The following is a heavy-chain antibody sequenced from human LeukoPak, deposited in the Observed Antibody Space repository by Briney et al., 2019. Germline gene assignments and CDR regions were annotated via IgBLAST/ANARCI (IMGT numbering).Heavy chain of an antibody. D-gene: IGHD3-22*01. V-gene: IGHV3-23*01. CDR1: GFTFSSYA. Sequence: GGSLRLSCAASGFTFSSYAMSWVRQAPGKGLEWVSAISGSGGSTYYADSVKGRFTISRDNSKNTLYLQMNSLRAEDTAVYYCAKDNYYDSSGYYGYWGQGTLVTVSS. J-gene: IGHJ4*02. CDR2: ISGSGGST. CDR3: AKDNYYDSSGYYGY.